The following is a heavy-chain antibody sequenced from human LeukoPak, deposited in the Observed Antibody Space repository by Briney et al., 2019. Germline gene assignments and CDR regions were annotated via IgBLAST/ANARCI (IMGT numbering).Heavy chain of an antibody. D-gene: IGHD3-22*01. Sequence: ASVKVSYKASGGTFSNYAISWVRQAPGQGLEWMGGIIPIFGSANYAQRFQGRVTITADESTSTTYMELSSLRSEDTAVYYCARGWDSSGQIPFFYWGQGTLVTVSS. CDR2: IIPIFGSA. J-gene: IGHJ4*02. V-gene: IGHV1-69*13. CDR1: GGTFSNYA. CDR3: ARGWDSSGQIPFFY.